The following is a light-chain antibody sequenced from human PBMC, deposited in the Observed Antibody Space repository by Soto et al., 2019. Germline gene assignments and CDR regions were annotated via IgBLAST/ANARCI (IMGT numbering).Light chain of an antibody. CDR3: SSYADSDNLI. J-gene: IGLJ2*01. Sequence: QSVLTQPASASGSPGQSVTISCTGTSNDVGDYDYVSWYQQHPGKAPKLMLYEVNKRPSGVPDRFSGSKSGYTASLTVSGLQAEDEADYYCSSYADSDNLIFGGGTKVTVL. CDR1: SNDVGDYDY. V-gene: IGLV2-8*01. CDR2: EVN.